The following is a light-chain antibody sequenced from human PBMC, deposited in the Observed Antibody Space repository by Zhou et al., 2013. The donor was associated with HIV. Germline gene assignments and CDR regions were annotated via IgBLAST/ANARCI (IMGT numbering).Light chain of an antibody. CDR2: DAS. CDR1: QSVSNY. V-gene: IGKV3-11*01. Sequence: EIVLTQSPATLSLSPGDTATLSCRASQSVSNYLAWYQQKPGQAPRLLIYDASNRATGIPARFSGSGSGTDFTLTISSLEPEDFAVYYCQQRSNSFGGGTKVEIK. CDR3: QQRSNS. J-gene: IGKJ4*01.